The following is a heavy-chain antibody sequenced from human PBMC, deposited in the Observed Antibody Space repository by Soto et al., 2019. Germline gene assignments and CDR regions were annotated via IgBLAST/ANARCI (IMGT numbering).Heavy chain of an antibody. CDR3: ARDRGPSSGYYPYWFDP. V-gene: IGHV1-69*12. CDR2: IIPIFGTA. J-gene: IGHJ5*02. Sequence: QVQLVQSGAEVKKPGSSVKVSCKASGGTFSSYAITWVRQAPGQGLEWMGGIIPIFGTANYAQKFQGRVTITADDSTSTAYMELSSLRSEDTAVYYCARDRGPSSGYYPYWFDPWGQGTLDTVSS. CDR1: GGTFSSYA. D-gene: IGHD3-22*01.